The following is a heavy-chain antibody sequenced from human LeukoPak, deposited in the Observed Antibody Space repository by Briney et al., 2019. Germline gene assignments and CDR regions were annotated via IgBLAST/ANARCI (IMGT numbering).Heavy chain of an antibody. Sequence: PGGSLRLSCAASGFTFSSYGMHWVRQAPGKGLEWVAVIWYDGSNKYYADSVKGRFTISRDNSKNTRYLQMNSLRAEDTAVYYCARDRDELGYDSSGYYLTNWFDPWGQGTLVTVSS. CDR3: ARDRDELGYDSSGYYLTNWFDP. CDR1: GFTFSSYG. J-gene: IGHJ5*02. CDR2: IWYDGSNK. D-gene: IGHD3-22*01. V-gene: IGHV3-33*01.